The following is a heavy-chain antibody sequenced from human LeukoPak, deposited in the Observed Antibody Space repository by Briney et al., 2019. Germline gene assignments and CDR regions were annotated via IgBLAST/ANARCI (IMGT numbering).Heavy chain of an antibody. J-gene: IGHJ4*02. CDR2: ISYDGSNK. Sequence: PGGSLRLSCAASGFTFSSYAMHWVRQAPGKGLEWVAVISYDGSNKYYADSVKGRFTISRDNSKNTLYLQMNSLRAEDTAVYYCARAPGHAHSSSWHEGGYWGQGTLVTVSS. CDR1: GFTFSSYA. D-gene: IGHD6-13*01. V-gene: IGHV3-30-3*01. CDR3: ARAPGHAHSSSWHEGGY.